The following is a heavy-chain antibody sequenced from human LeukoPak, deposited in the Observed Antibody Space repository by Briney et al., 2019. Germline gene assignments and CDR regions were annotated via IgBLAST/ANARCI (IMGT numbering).Heavy chain of an antibody. D-gene: IGHD3-22*01. CDR2: ISYDGSNK. Sequence: PGGSLRLSCAASGFTFSSYAMHWVRQAPGKGLEWVAVISYDGSNKYYADSVKGRFTISRDNSKNTLYLQMNSLRAEDTAVYCCARQLTYYYDSSGEPYLDYWGQGTLVTVSS. CDR1: GFTFSSYA. CDR3: ARQLTYYYDSSGEPYLDY. V-gene: IGHV3-30*14. J-gene: IGHJ4*02.